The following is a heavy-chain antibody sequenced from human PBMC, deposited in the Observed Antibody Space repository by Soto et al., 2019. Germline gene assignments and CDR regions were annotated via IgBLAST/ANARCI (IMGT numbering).Heavy chain of an antibody. CDR2: ISASGGGT. D-gene: IGHD3-10*01. V-gene: IGHV3-23*01. CDR1: GFTFSSYA. CDR3: AKDRVSSGDRRRFDP. Sequence: EVQLLESGGDLVQPGGSLRLSCVASGFTFSSYAISWVRQAPGKGLEWVSSISASGGGTYYADSVKGRFTISRDNAKNTVYLQMNNLRVEDTAVYYCAKDRVSSGDRRRFDPWGQGTLVIVSS. J-gene: IGHJ5*02.